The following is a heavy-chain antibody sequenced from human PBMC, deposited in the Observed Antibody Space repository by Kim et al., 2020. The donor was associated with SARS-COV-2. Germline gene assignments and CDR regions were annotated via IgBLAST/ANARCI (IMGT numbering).Heavy chain of an antibody. CDR2: IKSQSNGGTT. D-gene: IGHD2-15*01. V-gene: IGHV3-49*03. J-gene: IGHJ4*02. Sequence: GGSLRLSCTPSGFTFGDFALNWFRQAPGKGLEWVAFIKSQSNGGTTQYAASVKDRFSISRDDSKNIAYLQMNSLKIEDTAVYYCTRDTWTGRGCYGYADYWGQGTLVTVSS. CDR3: TRDTWTGRGCYGYADY. CDR1: GFTFGDFA.